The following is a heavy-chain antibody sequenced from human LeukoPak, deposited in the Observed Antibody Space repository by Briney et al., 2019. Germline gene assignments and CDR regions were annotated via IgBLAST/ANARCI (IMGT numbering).Heavy chain of an antibody. CDR2: ISWNGGSM. J-gene: IGHJ3*02. CDR1: GFTFDDYA. V-gene: IGHV3-9*01. D-gene: IGHD2-21*01. CDR3: AKAPSAGDYLDAFDM. Sequence: PGGSLRLSCAASGFTFDDYAMHWVRHAPGKGLEWVSGISWNGGSMDYADSVKGRFTISRDNAKNSLYLQMNSLRPEDTAFYYCAKAPSAGDYLDAFDMWGQGTMVTVSS.